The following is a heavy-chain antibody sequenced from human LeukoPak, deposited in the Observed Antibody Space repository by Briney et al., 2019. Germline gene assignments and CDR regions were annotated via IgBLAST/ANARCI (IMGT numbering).Heavy chain of an antibody. CDR2: ISGSGHGT. V-gene: IGHV3-23*01. D-gene: IGHD3-16*01. CDR1: GFTFSSYG. J-gene: IGHJ4*02. CDR3: AKDWGEYFDYVWGSFTSFDS. Sequence: QPGGSLRLSCAASGFTFSSYGVSWVRQAPGKGLEWVSGISGSGHGTYYADSVKGRFTISRDNSKSTLYLQMNSLRAEDTAVYYCAKDWGEYFDYVWGSFTSFDSWGQGTLVTVSS.